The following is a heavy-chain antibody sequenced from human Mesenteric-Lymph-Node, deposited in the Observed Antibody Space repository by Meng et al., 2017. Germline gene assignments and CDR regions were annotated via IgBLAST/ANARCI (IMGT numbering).Heavy chain of an antibody. Sequence: SETLSLTCAVYGGSFSGYYWSWIRQPPGKGLEWIGEINHSGSTNYNPSLKSRVTISVDTSKNQFSLKLSSVTAADTAVYYCARGYERYYYGSGSYYYWGQGTRVTGSS. CDR2: INHSGST. D-gene: IGHD3-10*01. J-gene: IGHJ4*02. CDR1: GGSFSGYY. CDR3: ARGYERYYYGSGSYYY. V-gene: IGHV4-34*01.